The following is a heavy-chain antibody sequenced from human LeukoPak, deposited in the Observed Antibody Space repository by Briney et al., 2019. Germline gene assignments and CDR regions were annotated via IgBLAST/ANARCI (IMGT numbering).Heavy chain of an antibody. CDR2: ISTSSSYI. Sequence: GGSLRLSCAASGLTFSSHDMNWVRQAPGKGLEWVSSISTSSSYIYYADSVKGRFTISRDNAKKSLYLQMNSLRAGDTAVYYCARDGGDYYDSSGYPFHHWGQGTLVTVSS. CDR1: GLTFSSHD. CDR3: ARDGGDYYDSSGYPFHH. D-gene: IGHD3-22*01. V-gene: IGHV3-21*03. J-gene: IGHJ1*01.